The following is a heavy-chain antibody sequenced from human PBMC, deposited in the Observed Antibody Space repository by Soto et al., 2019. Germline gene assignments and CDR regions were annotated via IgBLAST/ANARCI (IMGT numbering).Heavy chain of an antibody. CDR2: INHSGST. CDR1: GGSFSGYY. V-gene: IGHV4-34*01. CDR3: ARGGGITMVRRVIITRGLYYFDY. J-gene: IGHJ4*02. D-gene: IGHD3-10*01. Sequence: PSETLSLTCAVYGGSFSGYYWSWIRQPPGKGLEWIGEINHSGSTNYNPSLKSRVTISVDTSKNQFSLKLSSVTAADTAVYYCARGGGITMVRRVIITRGLYYFDYWGQGTLVTVSS.